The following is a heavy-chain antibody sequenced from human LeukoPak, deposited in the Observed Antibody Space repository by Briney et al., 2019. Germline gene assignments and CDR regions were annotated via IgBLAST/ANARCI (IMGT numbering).Heavy chain of an antibody. D-gene: IGHD6-6*01. V-gene: IGHV3-23*01. J-gene: IGHJ5*02. CDR3: AKAKLTSSSSPLYNWFDP. CDR2: ISGSGGST. CDR1: GFTFSSYA. Sequence: PGGSLRLSCAASGFTFSSYAMSWVRQAPGKGLEWVSAISGSGGSTYYADSVKGRFTISRDNSKNTLYLQMNSLRAEDTAVYYCAKAKLTSSSSPLYNWFDPWGQGALVTVSS.